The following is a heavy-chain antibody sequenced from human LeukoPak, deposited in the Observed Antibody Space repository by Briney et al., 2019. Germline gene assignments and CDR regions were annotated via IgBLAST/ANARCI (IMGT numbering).Heavy chain of an antibody. D-gene: IGHD3-22*01. Sequence: SETLSLTCAVSGYSISSGYYWGWIRQPPGKGLEWIGSIYHSGSTYYNPSLKSRVAISVDTSKNQFSLKLSSVTAADTAVYYCARPTYYYERGALDIWGQGTMVTVSS. V-gene: IGHV4-38-2*01. J-gene: IGHJ3*02. CDR3: ARPTYYYERGALDI. CDR1: GYSISSGYY. CDR2: IYHSGST.